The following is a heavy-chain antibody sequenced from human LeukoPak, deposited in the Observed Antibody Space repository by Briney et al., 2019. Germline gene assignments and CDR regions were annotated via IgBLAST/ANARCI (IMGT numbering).Heavy chain of an antibody. Sequence: GRSLRLSCAASGFTFTNYAMHWVRQAPGQGLEWVAFISHDGNDKDYADSVKGRFTISRDNSKNTLYVQMNSLRAEDTAMYYCAKSKTYGDFGYFDYWGQGILVTVSS. CDR2: ISHDGNDK. CDR3: AKSKTYGDFGYFDY. V-gene: IGHV3-30*18. D-gene: IGHD4-17*01. J-gene: IGHJ4*01. CDR1: GFTFTNYA.